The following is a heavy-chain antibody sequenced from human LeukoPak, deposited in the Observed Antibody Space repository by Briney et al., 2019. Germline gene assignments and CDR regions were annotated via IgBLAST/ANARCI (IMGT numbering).Heavy chain of an antibody. Sequence: GESLKISCKGSGYSFTSYWIGWVRQMPGKGLEWMGVIYPSDSDTRYSPSFQGQVTISADKSISTAYLQWSSLKASDTAMYYCARQRARRGITMVRGVIREHNWFDPWGQGTLVTVSS. CDR3: ARQRARRGITMVRGVIREHNWFDP. D-gene: IGHD3-10*01. CDR2: IYPSDSDT. CDR1: GYSFTSYW. V-gene: IGHV5-51*01. J-gene: IGHJ5*02.